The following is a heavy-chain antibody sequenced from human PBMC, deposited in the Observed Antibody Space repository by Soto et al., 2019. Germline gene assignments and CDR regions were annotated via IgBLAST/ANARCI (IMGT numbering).Heavy chain of an antibody. V-gene: IGHV3-21*01. CDR1: GFTFRGCT. J-gene: IGHJ6*02. Sequence: EVHLVESGGGLVKPGGPLGLSCADSGFTFRGCTMNWVGQAPGKGLEWVPSISPSTSPIYYADSVRGRFTTSRDTAKNSLFLQMNSLRAEDTAVYYCSGFSGGACHQIYGMDVWGQGTTVTVSS. CDR3: SGFSGGACHQIYGMDV. D-gene: IGHD2-21*02. CDR2: ISPSTSPI.